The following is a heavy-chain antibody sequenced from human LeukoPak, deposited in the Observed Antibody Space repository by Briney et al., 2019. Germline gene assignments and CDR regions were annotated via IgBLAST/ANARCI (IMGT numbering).Heavy chain of an antibody. D-gene: IGHD3-10*01. Sequence: ASVKVSCKASGYTFTGYYMHWVRQAPGQGLEWMGRINPNSGGTNYAQKFQGRVTMTRDTSISTAYMELSRLRSDDTAVYYCARVGSGSYYNFDYWGQGTLVTVSS. V-gene: IGHV1-2*06. CDR3: ARVGSGSYYNFDY. J-gene: IGHJ4*02. CDR2: INPNSGGT. CDR1: GYTFTGYY.